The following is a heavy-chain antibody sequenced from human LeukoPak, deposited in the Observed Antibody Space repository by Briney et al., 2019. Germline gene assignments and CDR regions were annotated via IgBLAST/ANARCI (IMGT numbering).Heavy chain of an antibody. CDR1: GYPFTDYA. J-gene: IGHJ4*02. CDR3: ARGLLYDSSGADY. Sequence: ASVKVSCKASGYPFTDYAINWVRQAPGQGLEWMGWMNPNSGNTGYAQKFQGRVTITRNTSISTAYMELSSLRSEDTAVYYCARGLLYDSSGADYWGQGTLVTVSS. V-gene: IGHV1-8*03. D-gene: IGHD3-22*01. CDR2: MNPNSGNT.